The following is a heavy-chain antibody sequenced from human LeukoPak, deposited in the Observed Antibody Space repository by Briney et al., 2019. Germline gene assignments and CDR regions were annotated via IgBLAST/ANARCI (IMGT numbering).Heavy chain of an antibody. CDR2: IKSKCDGGTA. Sequence: PGGSLRLSCAASGFTFSNAWMSWVRQAPGKGLEWVGRIKSKCDGGTADFAAPLKGRFTMSRDDSKNALYLQMNSLKTEDTAVYYCATYTGSYSDYWGQGTLVTVSS. CDR3: ATYTGSYSDY. J-gene: IGHJ4*02. V-gene: IGHV3-15*01. D-gene: IGHD3-10*01. CDR1: GFTFSNAW.